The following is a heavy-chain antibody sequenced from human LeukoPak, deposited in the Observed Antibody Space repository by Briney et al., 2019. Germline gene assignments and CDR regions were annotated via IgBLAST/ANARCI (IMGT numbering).Heavy chain of an antibody. V-gene: IGHV3-23*01. CDR2: ISGSGGST. CDR3: AKDRTYYDSSGKRGFDY. Sequence: GGSLRLSCAASGFTFSSYAMSWVRQAPGKGLEWVSAISGSGGSTYYADSVKGRFTVSRDNSKNTLYLQMISLRAEDTAVYYCAKDRTYYDSSGKRGFDYWGQGTLVTVSS. J-gene: IGHJ4*02. D-gene: IGHD3-22*01. CDR1: GFTFSSYA.